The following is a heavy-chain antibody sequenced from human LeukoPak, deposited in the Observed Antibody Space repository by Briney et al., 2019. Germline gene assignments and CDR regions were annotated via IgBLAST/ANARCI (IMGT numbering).Heavy chain of an antibody. CDR2: IKQDGSEK. D-gene: IGHD1-14*01. CDR1: GFTFSSYW. J-gene: IGHJ4*02. CDR3: ARDRNYFDY. V-gene: IGHV3-7*04. Sequence: GGSLRLSCAVSGFTFSSYWMSWVRQAPWKGLEWVANIKQDGSEKYYVDSVKGRFTISRDNAKNSLYLQMNSLRAEDTAVYYCARDRNYFDYWGQGTLVTVSS.